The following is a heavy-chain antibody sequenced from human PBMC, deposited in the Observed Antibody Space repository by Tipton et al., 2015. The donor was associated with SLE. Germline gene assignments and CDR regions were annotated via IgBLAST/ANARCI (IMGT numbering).Heavy chain of an antibody. CDR3: ARGGGDFGLKN. CDR2: ISYSGST. Sequence: TLSLTCTVSGGSISSYFWSWIRQPPGLGLEWIGHISYSGSTNYNPSLKSRVTISVDTSKNQFSLKLSSVTAADTAVYYCARGGGDFGLKNWGQGTLVTVSS. V-gene: IGHV4-59*12. D-gene: IGHD3/OR15-3a*01. CDR1: GGSISSYF. J-gene: IGHJ4*02.